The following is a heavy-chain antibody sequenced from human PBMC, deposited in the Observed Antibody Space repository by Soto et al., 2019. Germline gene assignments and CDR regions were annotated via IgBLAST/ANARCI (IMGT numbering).Heavy chain of an antibody. D-gene: IGHD4-17*01. CDR3: ATYRQTTVTSEF. CDR2: IGDNGVSK. J-gene: IGHJ4*02. V-gene: IGHV3-23*01. CDR1: GFTFSSCA. Sequence: GGSLRLSCAASGFTFSSCAMSWVRQAPGKGLEWVSAIGDNGVSKYYADSVKGRFTISRDNSKNTLYLQMNSLRADDTAVYYCATYRQTTVTSEFWGQGTLVTVSS.